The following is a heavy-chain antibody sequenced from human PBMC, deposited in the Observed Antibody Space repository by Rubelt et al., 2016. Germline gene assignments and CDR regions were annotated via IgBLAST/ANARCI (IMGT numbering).Heavy chain of an antibody. V-gene: IGHV4-34*02. J-gene: IGHJ4*02. Sequence: QVQLQQWGAGLLKPSETLSLTCAVYGGSFSGYYWSWIRQPPGKGLEWIGEINHSGSTSYNPSLKSRVTISVDTSKNQFSLNLRSVTAAYTAVYYWARSGGLGWDSWGQGTRVTVSS. CDR2: INHSGST. D-gene: IGHD1-26*01. CDR1: GGSFSGYY. CDR3: ARSGGLGWDS.